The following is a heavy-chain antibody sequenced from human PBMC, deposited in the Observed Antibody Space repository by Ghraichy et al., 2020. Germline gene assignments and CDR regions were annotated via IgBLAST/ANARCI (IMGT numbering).Heavy chain of an antibody. CDR3: ARGAVVDYGDYASDY. Sequence: SETLSLTCTVSGGSISSGSYYWSWIRQPAGKGLEWIGRIYTSGSTNYNPSLKSRVTISVDTSKNQFSLKLSSVTAADTAVYYCARGAVVDYGDYASDYWGQGTLVTVSS. CDR1: GGSISSGSYY. D-gene: IGHD4-17*01. J-gene: IGHJ4*02. CDR2: IYTSGST. V-gene: IGHV4-61*02.